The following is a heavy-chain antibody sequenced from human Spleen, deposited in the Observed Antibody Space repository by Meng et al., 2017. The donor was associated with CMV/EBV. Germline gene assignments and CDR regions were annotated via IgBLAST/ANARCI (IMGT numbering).Heavy chain of an antibody. D-gene: IGHD3-3*01. CDR1: GFTFSSYW. CDR3: AKGGVFGVVITFFDY. V-gene: IGHV3-23*01. Sequence: GESLKISCAASGFTFSSYWMSWVRQAPGKGLEWVSAISGGGGSTFYADSVKGRFTISRDNFKNTLYLQMNSLRAEDTAVYYCAKGGVFGVVITFFDYWGQGTLVTVSS. CDR2: ISGGGGST. J-gene: IGHJ4*02.